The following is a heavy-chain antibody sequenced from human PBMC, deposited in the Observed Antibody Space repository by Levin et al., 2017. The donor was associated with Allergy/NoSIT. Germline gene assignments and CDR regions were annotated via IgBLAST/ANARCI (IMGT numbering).Heavy chain of an antibody. D-gene: IGHD1-1*01. CDR2: AYYLGNT. J-gene: IGHJ4*02. V-gene: IGHV4-39*01. CDR1: GGSVSDGLYH. CDR3: TRLANGIPSDN. Sequence: SQTLSLTCSVSGGSVSDGLYHWGWIRQPPGKGLEWIASAYYLGNTYYNPSLKSRVTISVDTSKNPCSLKVTSVTAADTAVYYCTRLANGIPSDNWGQGTLVTVSS.